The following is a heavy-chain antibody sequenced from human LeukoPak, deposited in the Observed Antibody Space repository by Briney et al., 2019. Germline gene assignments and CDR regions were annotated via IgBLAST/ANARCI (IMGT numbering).Heavy chain of an antibody. V-gene: IGHV3-30*04. Sequence: GRSLRLSCAASGFTFSSYAMHWVRQAPGKGLEWVAVISYDGSNKYYADSVKGRFTISRGNSKNTLYLQMNSLRAEDTAVYYCARGSAGSSWLNLDYWGQGTLVTVSS. D-gene: IGHD6-13*01. CDR3: ARGSAGSSWLNLDY. CDR2: ISYDGSNK. J-gene: IGHJ4*02. CDR1: GFTFSSYA.